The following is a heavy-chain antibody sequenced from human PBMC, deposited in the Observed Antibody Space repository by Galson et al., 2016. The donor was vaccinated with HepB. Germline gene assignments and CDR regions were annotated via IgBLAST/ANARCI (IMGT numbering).Heavy chain of an antibody. CDR1: GGSISSYY. CDR3: ARVRGSSSPPFYYYGMDV. CDR2: IFYSGST. J-gene: IGHJ6*02. D-gene: IGHD6-6*01. Sequence: LSLTCSVSGGSISSYYWSWIRQAPGKGLEWIGYIFYSGSTNYNPSLKSRLTISVDTSKNQFSLKLSSVTAADTAVYYCARVRGSSSPPFYYYGMDVWGQGTTVTVSS. V-gene: IGHV4-59*01.